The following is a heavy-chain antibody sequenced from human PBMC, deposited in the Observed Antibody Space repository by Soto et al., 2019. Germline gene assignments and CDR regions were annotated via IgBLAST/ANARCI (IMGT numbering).Heavy chain of an antibody. D-gene: IGHD1-26*01. J-gene: IGHJ6*04. V-gene: IGHV3-23*01. Sequence: GGSLRLSCAASGFTFSSYAMSWVRQAPGKGLEWVSAISGSGGSTYYADSVTGRFTISRDNSKNTLYLQMPSLRAEDTAVYYCASTSIGAYYYYGMDVWGKGTTVTVSS. CDR3: ASTSIGAYYYYGMDV. CDR2: ISGSGGST. CDR1: GFTFSSYA.